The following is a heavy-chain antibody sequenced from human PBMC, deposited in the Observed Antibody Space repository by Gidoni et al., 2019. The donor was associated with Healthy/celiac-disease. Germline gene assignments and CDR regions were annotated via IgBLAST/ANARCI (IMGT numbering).Heavy chain of an antibody. J-gene: IGHJ4*02. D-gene: IGHD4-17*01. CDR3: AREGPDYGANSNLDY. CDR2: IWYDGSNK. Sequence: QVQLVESGGGVVPPGRSLRLSCAASGFTFSSYGMHWGRQAPGQGLEWVAVIWYDGSNKYYADAVKGRFTISRDNSKNTLYLQMNSLRAEDTAVYYCAREGPDYGANSNLDYWGQGTLVTVSS. CDR1: GFTFSSYG. V-gene: IGHV3-33*01.